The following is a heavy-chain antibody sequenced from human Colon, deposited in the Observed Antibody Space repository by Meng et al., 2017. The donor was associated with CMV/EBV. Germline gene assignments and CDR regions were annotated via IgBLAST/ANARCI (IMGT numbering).Heavy chain of an antibody. J-gene: IGHJ4*02. V-gene: IGHV1-2*06. CDR1: GYTFTGYY. D-gene: IGHD3-22*01. Sequence: SGYTFTGYYIHWVRQAPGQGLEWMGRIDPTNGGTSYAQAFQGRVTMTRDTSISTAYMELRRLRSDDTAMYYCARSYYYDRNGYFYYWGQGTLVTVSS. CDR3: ARSYYYDRNGYFYY. CDR2: IDPTNGGT.